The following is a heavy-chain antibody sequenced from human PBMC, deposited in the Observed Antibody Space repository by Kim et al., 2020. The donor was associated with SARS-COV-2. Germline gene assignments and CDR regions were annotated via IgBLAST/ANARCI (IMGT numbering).Heavy chain of an antibody. Sequence: AQKFQGRVTITADESTSTAYMELGSLRSEDTAVYYCARCGSGYYYVPFDYWGQGTLVTVSS. CDR3: ARCGSGYYYVPFDY. J-gene: IGHJ4*02. V-gene: IGHV1-69*01. D-gene: IGHD3-22*01.